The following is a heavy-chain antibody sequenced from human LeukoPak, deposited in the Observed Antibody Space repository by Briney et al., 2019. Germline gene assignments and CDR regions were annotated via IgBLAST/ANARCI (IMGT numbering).Heavy chain of an antibody. CDR3: ARERPDSRNLDS. V-gene: IGHV3-66*01. D-gene: IGHD1-14*01. Sequence: QSGGSLRLTCAAFGFIVRSNHINWVRQAPGKGLEWVSITYSGDTTYYADSVKGRFIISRDDSKNTLSLQVNDLRVEDTTVYYCARERPDSRNLDSWGRGALVTVSS. CDR1: GFIVRSNH. CDR2: TYSGDTT. J-gene: IGHJ4*02.